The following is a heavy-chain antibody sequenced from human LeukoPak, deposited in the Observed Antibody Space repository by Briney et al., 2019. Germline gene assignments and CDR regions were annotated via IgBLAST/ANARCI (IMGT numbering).Heavy chain of an antibody. CDR2: ISGSSSAT. J-gene: IGHJ4*02. D-gene: IGHD3-10*01. CDR1: GFTFSTYS. CDR3: ARDRGALIDS. Sequence: PGGSLRLSCAASGFTFSTYSMSWVRQAPGKGLEWLSYISGSSSATYYTDSVKGRFAVSRDNAKDSLYLQMDSLRDEDTAVYYCARDRGALIDSWGQGTLVTVFS. V-gene: IGHV3-48*02.